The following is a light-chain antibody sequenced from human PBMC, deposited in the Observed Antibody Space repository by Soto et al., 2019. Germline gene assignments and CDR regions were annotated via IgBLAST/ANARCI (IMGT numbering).Light chain of an antibody. V-gene: IGLV2-11*01. CDR3: CSYAGSYNYV. CDR1: SSDVGVYNY. J-gene: IGLJ1*01. Sequence: HSVLTHPRSVSVAPGRSVTISCTGTSSDVGVYNYFSWYQQHPGKAPKLMIYDVSKRPSGVPDRFSGSNSGNTASLTISGLQAEDEADYSCCSYAGSYNYVFGTGTKVTVL. CDR2: DVS.